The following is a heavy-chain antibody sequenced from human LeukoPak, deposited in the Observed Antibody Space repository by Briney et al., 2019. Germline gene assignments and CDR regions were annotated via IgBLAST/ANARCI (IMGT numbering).Heavy chain of an antibody. V-gene: IGHV3-9*01. CDR2: ISWNSGSI. D-gene: IGHD2-2*01. J-gene: IGHJ4*02. CDR3: AKVRGYCSSTSCYTFDY. Sequence: PGGSLRLSCAASGFTFDDYAMHWVRQAPGKGLEWVSGISWNSGSIGYADSVKGRFTISRDNAKNSLYLQMNSLRAEDTALYYCAKVRGYCSSTSCYTFDYWGQGTLVTVSS. CDR1: GFTFDDYA.